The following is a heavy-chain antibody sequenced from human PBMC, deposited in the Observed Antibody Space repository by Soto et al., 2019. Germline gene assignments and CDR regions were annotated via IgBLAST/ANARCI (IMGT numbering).Heavy chain of an antibody. CDR2: IHRSRGT. D-gene: IGHD6-6*01. Sequence: QVQLQESGPGLVSPLGTLSLTCSVSGGSINTDSWWTWVRQPPGKGLEWIGEIHRSRGTNYNSSLKSRVTISIDRSTNHFSLRLYSVTAADTAVYYCASREEARPFWGQETLVTVSS. CDR3: ASREEARPF. V-gene: IGHV4-4*02. J-gene: IGHJ4*02. CDR1: GGSINTDSW.